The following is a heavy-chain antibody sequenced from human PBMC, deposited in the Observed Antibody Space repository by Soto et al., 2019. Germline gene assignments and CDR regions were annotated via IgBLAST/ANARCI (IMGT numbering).Heavy chain of an antibody. D-gene: IGHD2-15*01. V-gene: IGHV4-59*01. CDR2: IYYSGST. Sequence: SETLSLTCTVSGGSISSYYWSWIRQPPGKGLEWIGYIYYSGSTNYNPSLKSRVTISVDTSKNQFSLKLSSVTAADTAVYYCAREGTGFWHYFDNWGQGPLVTVSS. CDR1: GGSISSYY. J-gene: IGHJ4*02. CDR3: AREGTGFWHYFDN.